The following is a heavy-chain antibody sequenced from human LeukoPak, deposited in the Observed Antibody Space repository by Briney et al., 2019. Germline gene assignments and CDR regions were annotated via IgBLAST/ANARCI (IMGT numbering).Heavy chain of an antibody. D-gene: IGHD3-10*01. CDR1: GGSISSSSYY. V-gene: IGHV4-39*07. CDR2: IYHSGST. J-gene: IGHJ6*02. CDR3: ARSYYGSGSSRLSYYYYGMDV. Sequence: SETLSLTCTVSGGSISSSSYYWGWIRQPPGKGLEWIGEIYHSGSTNYNPSLKSRVTISVDKSKNQFSLKLSSVTAADTAVYYCARSYYGSGSSRLSYYYYGMDVWGQGTTVTVSS.